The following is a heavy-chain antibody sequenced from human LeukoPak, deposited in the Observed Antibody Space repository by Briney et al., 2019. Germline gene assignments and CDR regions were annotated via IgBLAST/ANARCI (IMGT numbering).Heavy chain of an antibody. CDR1: DVSISSTRYY. D-gene: IGHD3-10*01. V-gene: IGHV4-61*02. J-gene: IGHJ4*02. Sequence: KSSETLSLTCTVSDVSISSTRYYWSWIRQPAGKGLEWIGRIYTRGSTNYNPSLKSRVTISIDTSKNQFSLNLSSVTAADTAVYYCAREPVADRWTLGVPGNYFDYWGQGTPVTVSS. CDR2: IYTRGST. CDR3: AREPVADRWTLGVPGNYFDY.